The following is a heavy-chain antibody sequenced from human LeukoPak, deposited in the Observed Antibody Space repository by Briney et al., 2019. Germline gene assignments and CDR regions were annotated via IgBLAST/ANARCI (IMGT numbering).Heavy chain of an antibody. CDR3: AKVGSGYSCGHLYYFDY. J-gene: IGHJ4*02. D-gene: IGHD5-18*01. Sequence: GGSLRLSCAASGFTFSSYGMHWVRQAPGKGLEWVAVISYDGSNKYYADSVKGRFTISRDNSKNTLYLQMNSLRAEDTAVYYCAKVGSGYSCGHLYYFDYWGQGTLVTVSS. CDR2: ISYDGSNK. CDR1: GFTFSSYG. V-gene: IGHV3-30*18.